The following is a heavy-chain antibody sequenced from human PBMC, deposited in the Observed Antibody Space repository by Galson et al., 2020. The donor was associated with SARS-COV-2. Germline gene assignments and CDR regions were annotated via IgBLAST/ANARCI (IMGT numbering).Heavy chain of an antibody. CDR3: ARVWERGFSYGNWFDP. V-gene: IGHV1-8*01. CDR2: MYPKCGNT. D-gene: IGHD5-18*01. Sequence: ASVNVSRMSSGYIFTHYDINWLRPAAGEGLAWMGCMYPKCGNTGFVQKFQGRVIMPRDTPTSTAYMALSSLRSEDTAVYYCARVWERGFSYGNWFDPWGHGTQVTVSA. J-gene: IGHJ5*02. CDR1: GYIFTHYD.